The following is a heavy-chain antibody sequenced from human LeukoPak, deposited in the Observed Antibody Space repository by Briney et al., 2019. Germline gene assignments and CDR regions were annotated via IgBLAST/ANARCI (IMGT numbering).Heavy chain of an antibody. V-gene: IGHV3-20*04. Sequence: PGGSLRLSCAASGFTFDDDGMSWVRQVPGKGLEWVSGINWNGGSTGYADSVKGRFTISRDNAKNSLYLQMNSLRADDTALYYCAAGDRNGWYFDYWGQGTLVTVSS. CDR3: AAGDRNGWYFDY. CDR2: INWNGGST. D-gene: IGHD6-19*01. CDR1: GFTFDDDG. J-gene: IGHJ4*02.